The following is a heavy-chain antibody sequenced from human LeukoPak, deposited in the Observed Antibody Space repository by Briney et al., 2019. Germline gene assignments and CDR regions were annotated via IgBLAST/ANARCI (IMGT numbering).Heavy chain of an antibody. CDR2: ISWNSGSI. V-gene: IGHV3-9*01. D-gene: IGHD3-22*01. J-gene: IGHJ5*02. Sequence: GGSLRLSCAASGFTFDDYAMHWVRQAPGKGLEWVSGISWNSGSIGYADSVKGRFTISRDNAKNSLYLQMNSLRAEDTALYYCAKEDYYDSSGYYLSWFDPWGQGTLVTVSS. CDR1: GFTFDDYA. CDR3: AKEDYYDSSGYYLSWFDP.